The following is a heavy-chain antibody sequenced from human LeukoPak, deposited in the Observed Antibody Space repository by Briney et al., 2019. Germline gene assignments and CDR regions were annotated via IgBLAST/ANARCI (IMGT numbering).Heavy chain of an antibody. CDR3: AKEGSHSWGFFDY. V-gene: IGHV3-30*04. CDR2: ISYDGSNK. J-gene: IGHJ4*02. Sequence: SGGSLRLSCAASGITFSSYAMHWVRQAPGKGLEWVAVISYDGSNKYYADSVKGRFTISRDNSKNTLYLQMNSLRAEDTAVYYCAKEGSHSWGFFDYWGQGTLVTVSS. CDR1: GITFSSYA. D-gene: IGHD2-2*01.